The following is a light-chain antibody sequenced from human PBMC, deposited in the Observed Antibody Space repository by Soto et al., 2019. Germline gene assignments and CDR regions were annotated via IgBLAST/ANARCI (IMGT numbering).Light chain of an antibody. CDR3: QSFDSNLSGWV. Sequence: QSVLTQPPSVSGAPGQRVTISCTGNSSNIGAGHDVHWYQQPPGTAPKLLIFRNNNRASGVPGRFSGARSGTSASLAITWLQTGDEADYYCQSFDSNLSGWVFGGGTKVTVL. V-gene: IGLV1-40*01. J-gene: IGLJ3*02. CDR1: SSNIGAGHD. CDR2: RNN.